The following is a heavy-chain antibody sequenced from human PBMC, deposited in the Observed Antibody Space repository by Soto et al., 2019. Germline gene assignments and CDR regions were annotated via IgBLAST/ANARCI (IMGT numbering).Heavy chain of an antibody. J-gene: IGHJ4*02. V-gene: IGHV1-69*02. Sequence: QVQLVQSGAEVKKPGSSVKVSCKASGGTFSSYTISWVRQAPGQGLEWMGRIIPILGIANYAQKFQGRVTITADKSTSTAYMELSSLRSEDTAVYYCARAPSTGGTPFDSWGQGTLVTVSS. CDR2: IIPILGIA. CDR1: GGTFSSYT. CDR3: ARAPSTGGTPFDS. D-gene: IGHD7-27*01.